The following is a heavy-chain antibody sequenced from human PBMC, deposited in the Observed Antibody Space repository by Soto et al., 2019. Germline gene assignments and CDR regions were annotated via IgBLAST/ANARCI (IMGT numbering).Heavy chain of an antibody. CDR3: AAAPADGYTLPYGMDV. V-gene: IGHV1-69*01. D-gene: IGHD5-12*01. CDR1: GGTFSSYA. CDR2: IIPIFGTA. J-gene: IGHJ6*02. Sequence: QVQLVQSGAEVKKPGSSVKVSCKASGGTFSSYAISWVRQAPGQGLEWMGGIIPIFGTANYAQKFQGRVTITADESTSTAYMELSGLRSEDTAVYYCAAAPADGYTLPYGMDVWGQGTTVTVSS.